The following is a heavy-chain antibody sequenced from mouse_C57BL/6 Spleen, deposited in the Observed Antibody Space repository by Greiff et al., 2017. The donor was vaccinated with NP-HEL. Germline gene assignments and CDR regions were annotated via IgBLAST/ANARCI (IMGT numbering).Heavy chain of an antibody. D-gene: IGHD4-1*01. Sequence: GGGLVQPKGSLKLSCAASGFSFNTYAMNWVRQAPGKGLEWVARIRSKSNNYATYYADSVKDRFTISRDDSESMLYLQMNNLKTEDTAMYYCVRPSNWDHWYFDVWGTGTTVTVSS. J-gene: IGHJ1*03. CDR1: GFSFNTYA. CDR3: VRPSNWDHWYFDV. V-gene: IGHV10-1*01. CDR2: IRSKSNNYAT.